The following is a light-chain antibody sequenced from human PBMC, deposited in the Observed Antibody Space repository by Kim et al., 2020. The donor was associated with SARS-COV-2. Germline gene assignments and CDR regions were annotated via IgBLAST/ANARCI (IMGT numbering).Light chain of an antibody. CDR1: QGISSY. CDR2: AAS. J-gene: IGKJ4*01. CDR3: QQLTSYPLT. V-gene: IGKV1-9*01. Sequence: DIQLTQSPSFLSASVGDRVTITCRASQGISSYLAWYQQKPGKAPKLLIYAASTLQSGVPSRFSGSGSGTDFTLTISSLQPEDFATYYCQQLTSYPLTFGGGTKVDIK.